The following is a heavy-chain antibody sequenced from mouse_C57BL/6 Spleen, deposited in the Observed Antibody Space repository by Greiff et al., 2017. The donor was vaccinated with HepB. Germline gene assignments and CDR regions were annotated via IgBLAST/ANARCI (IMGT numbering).Heavy chain of an antibody. D-gene: IGHD1-1*01. V-gene: IGHV1-69*01. J-gene: IGHJ2*01. CDR3: ARSYYYGSSSLFDY. Sequence: VQLQQSGAELVMPGASVKLSCKASGYTFTSYWMHWVKQRPGQGLEWIGEIDPSDSYTNYNQKFKGKSTLTVEKSSSTAYMQLSSLTSEDSAVYYCARSYYYGSSSLFDYWGQGTTLTVSS. CDR1: GYTFTSYW. CDR2: IDPSDSYT.